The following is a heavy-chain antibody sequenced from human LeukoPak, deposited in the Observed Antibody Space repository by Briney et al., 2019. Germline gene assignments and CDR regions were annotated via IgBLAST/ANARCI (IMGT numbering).Heavy chain of an antibody. Sequence: PGGSLRLSCAASGFTFSSYAMSWVRQAPGKGLEWVSGISGSGARTYYADSVKGRFTISRDNSKNTLYLQMNSLRGEDTAVYYCAKNIGGLDYWGQGTLVTVSS. V-gene: IGHV3-23*01. J-gene: IGHJ4*02. CDR1: GFTFSSYA. D-gene: IGHD3-10*01. CDR2: ISGSGART. CDR3: AKNIGGLDY.